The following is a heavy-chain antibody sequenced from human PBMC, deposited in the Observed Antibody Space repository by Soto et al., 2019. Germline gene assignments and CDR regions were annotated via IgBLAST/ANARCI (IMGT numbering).Heavy chain of an antibody. CDR1: GFTFSSYW. D-gene: IGHD6-13*01. CDR3: AREQHGQQLVPLNYYGMAV. CDR2: IKQDGSEK. J-gene: IGHJ6*02. Sequence: GGSLRLSCAASGFTFSSYWMSWVRQAPGKGLEWVANIKQDGSEKYYVDSVKGRFTISRDNAKNSLYLQMNSLRAEDTAVYYCAREQHGQQLVPLNYYGMAVWGQGTTVTVSS. V-gene: IGHV3-7*05.